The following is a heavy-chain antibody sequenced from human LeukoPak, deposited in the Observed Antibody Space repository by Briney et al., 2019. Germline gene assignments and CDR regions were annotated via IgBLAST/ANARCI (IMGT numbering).Heavy chain of an antibody. CDR3: AKEVDYYDSSGRYNWFDP. V-gene: IGHV3-48*03. D-gene: IGHD3-22*01. Sequence: PGGSLRLSCAASGFTFSSYEMNWVRQAPGKGLEWVSYISSSGSTIYYADSVKGRFTISRDNSKNTLYLQMNSLRAEDTAVYYCAKEVDYYDSSGRYNWFDPWGQGTLVTVSS. J-gene: IGHJ5*02. CDR2: ISSSGSTI. CDR1: GFTFSSYE.